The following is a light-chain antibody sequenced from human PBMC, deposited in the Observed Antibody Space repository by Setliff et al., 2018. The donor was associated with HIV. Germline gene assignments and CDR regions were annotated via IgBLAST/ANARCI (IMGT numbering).Light chain of an antibody. V-gene: IGLV1-44*01. CDR1: SSNIGTNA. CDR2: DNN. Sequence: QSALTQPPSASGTPGQRVTISCSGSSSNIGTNAVNWYQQLPGTAPKVLIYDNNQRPSGVPDRVSGSKSGTSASLAISGLQSDDEADYYCAAWDATLNGFVFGTGTKV. J-gene: IGLJ1*01. CDR3: AAWDATLNGFV.